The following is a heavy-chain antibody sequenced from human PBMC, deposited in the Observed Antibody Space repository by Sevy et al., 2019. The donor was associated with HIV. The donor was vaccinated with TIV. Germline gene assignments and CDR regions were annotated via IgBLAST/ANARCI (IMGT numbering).Heavy chain of an antibody. CDR3: AKDVPRDFWSGYSPGYFDY. V-gene: IGHV3-23*01. D-gene: IGHD3-3*01. J-gene: IGHJ4*02. Sequence: GGSLRLSCAVSGFSFDYYAMTWVRQAPGKGLEWVSTISSNGLSTYYTDSVKGRFTIVRDNFKNTRYLQMNRLRVQDTAVYFCAKDVPRDFWSGYSPGYFDYWGQGSLVTVSS. CDR1: GFSFDYYA. CDR2: ISSNGLST.